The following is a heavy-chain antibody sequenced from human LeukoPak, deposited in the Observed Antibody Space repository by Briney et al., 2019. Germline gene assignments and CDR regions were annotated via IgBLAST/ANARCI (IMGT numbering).Heavy chain of an antibody. Sequence: ASVKVSCKASGYTFTGYYMHWVRQAPGQGHELMGWINLNSGGTNYAQKFQGRVTMTRDTSISTTYMELSRLRSDDTAVYYCAREGNCGGDCYSAGYYFDYWGQGTLVTVSS. CDR3: AREGNCGGDCYSAGYYFDY. CDR2: INLNSGGT. CDR1: GYTFTGYY. J-gene: IGHJ4*02. D-gene: IGHD2-21*02. V-gene: IGHV1-2*02.